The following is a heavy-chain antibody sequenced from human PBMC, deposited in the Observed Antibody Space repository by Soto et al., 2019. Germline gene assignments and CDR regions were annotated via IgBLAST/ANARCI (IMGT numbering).Heavy chain of an antibody. J-gene: IGHJ6*02. CDR3: ARDYYDSSGYNYYYYGMDF. V-gene: IGHV1-2*02. CDR2: INPNSGGT. CDR1: GYTFTGYY. Sequence: ASVKVSCKASGYTFTGYYMHWVRQAPGQGLEWMGWINPNSGGTNYAQKFQGRVTMTRDTSISTAYMELSRLRSDDTAVYYGARDYYDSSGYNYYYYGMDFWGQGTTVTVSS. D-gene: IGHD3-22*01.